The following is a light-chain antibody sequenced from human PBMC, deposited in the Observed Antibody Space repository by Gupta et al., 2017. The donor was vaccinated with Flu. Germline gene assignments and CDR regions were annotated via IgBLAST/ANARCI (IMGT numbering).Light chain of an antibody. Sequence: QVMVTQSPSASASLGASVRLTCTLSRDHSTSAIAWHQQQPERGPRYLMRVNGDGSHIKGDGIPDRFSGSSSGAERFLIISSLQSEDEADYYCQTWGTGIQVFGGGTKLTVL. J-gene: IGLJ3*02. CDR1: RDHSTSA. CDR3: QTWGTGIQV. CDR2: VNGDGSH. V-gene: IGLV4-69*01.